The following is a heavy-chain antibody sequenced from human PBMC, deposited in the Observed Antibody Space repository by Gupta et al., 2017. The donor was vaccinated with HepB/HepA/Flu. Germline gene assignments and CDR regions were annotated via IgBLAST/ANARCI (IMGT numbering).Heavy chain of an antibody. V-gene: IGHV1-3*01. CDR2: INADNGDT. CDR1: GYIFTTYA. D-gene: IGHD1-26*01. Sequence: QVQLVQSGAEVKKPGASVQVSCKTSGYIFTTYAMHWVRQAPGQTLEWMGWINADNGDTKYSQKFQGRVTITRDTSASTTYMELSSLRSEDTAVYYCAKSAYSRTNGDYWGQGTRVTVSS. J-gene: IGHJ4*02. CDR3: AKSAYSRTNGDY.